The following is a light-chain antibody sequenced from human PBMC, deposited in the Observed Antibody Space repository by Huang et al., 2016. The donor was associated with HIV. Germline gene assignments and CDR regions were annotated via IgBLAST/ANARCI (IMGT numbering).Light chain of an antibody. V-gene: IGKV3-15*01. Sequence: EVVMTQSPVTLSVSPGERATLSCRASQSVNNKLAWFQQNPGQAPRLLIHDASIRATGIPDRFSGSGSGTEVTLTISSLQSEDFAVYYCQQYNNWPPWTFGQGTKVEIK. CDR3: QQYNNWPPWT. CDR1: QSVNNK. J-gene: IGKJ1*01. CDR2: DAS.